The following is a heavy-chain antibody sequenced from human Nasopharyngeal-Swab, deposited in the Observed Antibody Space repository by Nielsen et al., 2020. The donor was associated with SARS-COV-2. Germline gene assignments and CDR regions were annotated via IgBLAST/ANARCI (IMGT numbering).Heavy chain of an antibody. CDR3: ARRQGGWLQAVHYFDY. J-gene: IGHJ4*02. D-gene: IGHD5-24*01. CDR1: RGSISSSSYY. V-gene: IGHV4-39*01. Sequence: SETLSPTCTVSRGSISSSSYYWGWIRQPPGKGLEWIGSIYYSGSTYYNPSLKSRVTISVDTSKNQFSLKLSSVTAADTAVYYCARRQGGWLQAVHYFDYWGQGTLVTVSS. CDR2: IYYSGST.